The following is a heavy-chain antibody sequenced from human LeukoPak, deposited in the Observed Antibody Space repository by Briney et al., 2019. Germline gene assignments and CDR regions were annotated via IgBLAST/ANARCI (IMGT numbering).Heavy chain of an antibody. J-gene: IGHJ5*02. CDR3: ARVVPAAIGWFDP. CDR2: IIPILGIA. Sequence: SVKVSCKASGGTFSRYTISWVRQAPGQGLEWMGRIIPILGIANYAQKFQGRVTITADKSTSTAYMELSSLRSEDTAVYYCARVVPAAIGWFDPWGQGTLVTVSS. D-gene: IGHD2-2*01. V-gene: IGHV1-69*02. CDR1: GGTFSRYT.